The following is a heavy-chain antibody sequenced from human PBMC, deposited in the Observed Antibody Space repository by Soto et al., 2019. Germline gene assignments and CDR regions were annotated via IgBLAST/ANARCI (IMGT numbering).Heavy chain of an antibody. CDR2: ISGSGGST. J-gene: IGHJ6*02. CDR3: AKVGCSSTSCYAGFGTNYYYGMDV. CDR1: GFTFSSYA. D-gene: IGHD2-2*01. Sequence: GGSLRLSCAASGFTFSSYAMSWVRQAPGKGLEWVSAISGSGGSTYYADSVKGRFTISRDNSKNTLYLQMNSLRAEDTAVYDCAKVGCSSTSCYAGFGTNYYYGMDVWGQGTTVTVSS. V-gene: IGHV3-23*01.